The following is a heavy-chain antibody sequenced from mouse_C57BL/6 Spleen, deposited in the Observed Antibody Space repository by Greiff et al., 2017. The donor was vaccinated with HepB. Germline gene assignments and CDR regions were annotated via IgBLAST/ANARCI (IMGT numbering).Heavy chain of an antibody. CDR3: ARPATVVATRGMDY. D-gene: IGHD1-1*01. CDR1: GFTFSDYG. Sequence: EVQGVESGGGLVKPGGSLKLSCAASGFTFSDYGMHWVRQAPVKGLEWVAYISSGSSTIYYADTVKGRFTISRDNAKNTLFLQMTSLRSEDTAMYYCARPATVVATRGMDYWGQGTSVTVSS. V-gene: IGHV5-17*01. CDR2: ISSGSSTI. J-gene: IGHJ4*01.